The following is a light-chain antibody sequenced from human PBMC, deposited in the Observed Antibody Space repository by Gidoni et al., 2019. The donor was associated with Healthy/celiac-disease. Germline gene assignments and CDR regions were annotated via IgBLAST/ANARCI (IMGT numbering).Light chain of an antibody. V-gene: IGKV1-9*01. CDR3: QQLNSYPLT. CDR2: AAS. Sequence: IQLAQSPSSLSASVGDRVTITCRASQGIRSYFDWYQQKPGKAPKLLIYAASTLQSGVPSRFSGSGSGTDFTLTISSLQPEDFATYYCQQLNSYPLTFGGGTKVEIK. CDR1: QGIRSY. J-gene: IGKJ4*01.